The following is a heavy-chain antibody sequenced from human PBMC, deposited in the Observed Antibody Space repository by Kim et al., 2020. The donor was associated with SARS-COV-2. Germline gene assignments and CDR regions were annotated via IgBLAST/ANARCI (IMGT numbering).Heavy chain of an antibody. CDR2: TYYRSKWYN. J-gene: IGHJ6*02. CDR1: GDSVSSNSAA. D-gene: IGHD3-9*01. Sequence: SQTLSLTCAISGDSVSSNSAAWNWIRQSPSRGLEWLGRTYYRSKWYNDYAVSVKSRITINPDTSKNQFSLQLNSVTPEDTAVYYCARNDTQDYYYYYGMDVWGQGTTVTVSS. V-gene: IGHV6-1*01. CDR3: ARNDTQDYYYYYGMDV.